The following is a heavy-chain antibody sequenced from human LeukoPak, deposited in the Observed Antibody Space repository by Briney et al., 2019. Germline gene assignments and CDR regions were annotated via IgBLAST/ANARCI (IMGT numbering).Heavy chain of an antibody. CDR3: ARGGPIDY. V-gene: IGHV3-74*01. CDR2: INSDGSTT. CDR1: GFTFSSNW. J-gene: IGHJ4*02. Sequence: GGSLRLSCAASGFTFSSNWMYWVRHAPGKGLVWVSRINSDGSTTSYVDSVKGRSTISRDNAKSTLYLQMNSLRAEDTAVYYCARGGPIDYWGQGTLVAVSS.